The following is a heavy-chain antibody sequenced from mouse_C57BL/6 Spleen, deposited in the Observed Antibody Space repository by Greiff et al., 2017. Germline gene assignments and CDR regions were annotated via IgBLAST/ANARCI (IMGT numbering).Heavy chain of an antibody. J-gene: IGHJ3*01. CDR2: IYPRDGST. V-gene: IGHV1-85*01. D-gene: IGHD1-1*01. Sequence: VQLQESGPELVKPGASVKLSCKASGYTFTSYDINWVKQRPGPGLEWIGWIYPRDGSTKYNEKFKGKATLTVDTSSSTASLELHSLTSEDSAVYFCDNQLRGFAYWGQGTLVTVSA. CDR3: DNQLRGFAY. CDR1: GYTFTSYD.